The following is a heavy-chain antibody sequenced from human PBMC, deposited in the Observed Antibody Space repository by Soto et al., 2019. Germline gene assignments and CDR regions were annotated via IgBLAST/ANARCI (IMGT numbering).Heavy chain of an antibody. J-gene: IGHJ6*02. V-gene: IGHV2-5*02. D-gene: IGHD4-17*01. CDR3: ARAYGDPPHYYFGLDV. CDR1: GFSLNTNGVG. Sequence: QITLKESGPTLVKPTQTLTLTCTFSGFSLNTNGVGVAWIRQPPGKALECLALIYWDDDKRYSPSLKTRLSITKDTSNNQVVLTTTNMDPVDTATYYWARAYGDPPHYYFGLDVWGQGTTVTVSS. CDR2: IYWDDDK.